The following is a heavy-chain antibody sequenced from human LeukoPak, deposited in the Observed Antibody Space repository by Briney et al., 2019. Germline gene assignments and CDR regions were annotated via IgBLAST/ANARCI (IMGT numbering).Heavy chain of an antibody. D-gene: IGHD3-22*01. V-gene: IGHV3-74*01. CDR1: GFTFSNYG. CDR2: INTDGSVT. J-gene: IGHJ4*02. Sequence: GGSLRLSCAASGFTFSNYGMHWVRQAPGKGLVWVSRINTDGSVTSHADSVKGRFTISRDNAKNTLYLQMNSPRAEDTAVYYCAREYYDSSGYHFEYWGQGTLVTVSS. CDR3: AREYYDSSGYHFEY.